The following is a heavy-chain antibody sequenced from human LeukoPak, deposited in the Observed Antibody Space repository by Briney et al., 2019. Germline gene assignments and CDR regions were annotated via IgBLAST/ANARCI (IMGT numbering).Heavy chain of an antibody. CDR1: GFTFSSYA. V-gene: IGHV3-23*01. D-gene: IGHD4-17*01. CDR2: ISDTDDST. J-gene: IGHJ4*02. CDR3: ARRTVTEYYFDY. Sequence: GGSLRLSCAASGFTFSSYAMNWVRQAPGKGLEWVSSISDTDDSTYDADSVKGRFSISRDNSKNTLYLQMNSLRPEDTAVYYCARRTVTEYYFDYWGQGTLVTVSS.